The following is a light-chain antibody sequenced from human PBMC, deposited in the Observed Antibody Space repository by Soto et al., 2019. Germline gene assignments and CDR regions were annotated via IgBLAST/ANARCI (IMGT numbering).Light chain of an antibody. CDR1: QSVNTF. CDR2: NAS. CDR3: QQRNSWPPT. V-gene: IGKV3-11*01. Sequence: EILLTQSPATLSPSPGERATLSCMASQSVNTFLAWYQHKPGQAPTLLISNASNRATGIPATFSGSGSGTDFTLTISSVEPEDFAVYYCQQRNSWPPTFGGGTKVEIK. J-gene: IGKJ4*01.